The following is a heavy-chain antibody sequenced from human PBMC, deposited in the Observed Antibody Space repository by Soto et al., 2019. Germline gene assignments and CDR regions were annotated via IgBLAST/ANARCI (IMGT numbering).Heavy chain of an antibody. Sequence: GWSLRLSCATSGLTFSNYAMSWVRQAPGGGLEWVSSMSGSSSTTYYADSVRGRFTISRDRSKNTLYLQMSSLRAEDTVLYYCAKNQERELPRVIDFWGQGTLVTVSS. V-gene: IGHV3-23*01. CDR3: AKNQERELPRVIDF. CDR2: MSGSSSTT. CDR1: GLTFSNYA. D-gene: IGHD1-7*01. J-gene: IGHJ4*02.